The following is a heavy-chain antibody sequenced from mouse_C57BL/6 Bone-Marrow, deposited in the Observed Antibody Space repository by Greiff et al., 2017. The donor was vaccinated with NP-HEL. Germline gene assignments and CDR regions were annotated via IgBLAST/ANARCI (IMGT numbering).Heavy chain of an antibody. Sequence: QVQLQQSGAELVKPGASVKLSCKASGYTFTEYTIHWVKQRSGQGLEWIGWFYPGSGSIKYNEKFKDKATLTADKSSSTVYMELSRLTSEDSAVYFCARHEDEEREGYGYGDFDYWGQGTTLTVSS. CDR2: FYPGSGSI. D-gene: IGHD2-2*01. CDR3: ARHEDEEREGYGYGDFDY. CDR1: GYTFTEYT. V-gene: IGHV1-62-2*01. J-gene: IGHJ2*01.